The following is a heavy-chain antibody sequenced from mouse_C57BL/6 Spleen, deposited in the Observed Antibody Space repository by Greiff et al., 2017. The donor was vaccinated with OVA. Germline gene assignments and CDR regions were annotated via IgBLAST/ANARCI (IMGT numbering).Heavy chain of an antibody. V-gene: IGHV1-18*01. Sequence: EVMLVESGPELVKPGASVKIPCKASGYTFTDYNMDWVKQSHGKSLEWIGDINPNNGGTIYNQKFKGKATLTVDKSSSTAYMELRSLTSEDTAVYYCARKLGITSLYYFDYWGQGTTLTVSS. D-gene: IGHD1-1*01. CDR3: ARKLGITSLYYFDY. CDR2: INPNNGGT. CDR1: GYTFTDYN. J-gene: IGHJ2*01.